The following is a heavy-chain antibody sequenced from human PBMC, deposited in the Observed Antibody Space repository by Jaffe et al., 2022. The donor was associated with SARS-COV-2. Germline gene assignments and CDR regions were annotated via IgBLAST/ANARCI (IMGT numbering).Heavy chain of an antibody. J-gene: IGHJ4*02. D-gene: IGHD2-8*01. CDR1: GFTFSHYA. CDR2: VSFDGSKK. V-gene: IGHV3-30*04. Sequence: QVHLVESGGGVVQPGRSLRLSCAASGFTFSHYAMHWVRQAPGKGLEWVAGVSFDGSKKSFADSVRGRFTISRDNSKNTLFLQMNTLRGDDTALYYCARGQQWLDFWGQGALVTVSS. CDR3: ARGQQWLDF.